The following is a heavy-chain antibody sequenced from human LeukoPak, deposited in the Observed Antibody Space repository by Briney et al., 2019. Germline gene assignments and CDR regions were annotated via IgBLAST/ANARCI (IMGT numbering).Heavy chain of an antibody. CDR1: GGTFSSYA. CDR2: IIPILGIA. V-gene: IGHV1-69*04. J-gene: IGHJ4*02. CDR3: ARDDPGIAVAGPFDY. D-gene: IGHD6-19*01. Sequence: GASVKVSCKASGGTFSSYAISWVRQAPGQGLEWMGRIIPILGIANYAQKFQGRVTITADKSTSTAYMELSSLRSEDTAVYYCARDDPGIAVAGPFDYWGRGTLVTVSS.